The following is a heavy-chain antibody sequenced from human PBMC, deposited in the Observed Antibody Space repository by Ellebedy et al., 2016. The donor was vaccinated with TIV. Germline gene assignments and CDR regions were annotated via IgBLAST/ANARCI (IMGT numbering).Heavy chain of an antibody. V-gene: IGHV3-23*01. CDR2: IVGSGGGI. D-gene: IGHD5-24*01. CDR1: GFTFSRYA. J-gene: IGHJ4*02. Sequence: GESLKISCAASGFTFSRYAMTWVRQAPGKGLEWVSGIVGSGGGIFYADSVKGRFTISRDNSKNTLYLQMNSLRAEDTAVYYCTKDAWEKAQISWEHDYWGQGTLVTVSS. CDR3: TKDAWEKAQISWEHDY.